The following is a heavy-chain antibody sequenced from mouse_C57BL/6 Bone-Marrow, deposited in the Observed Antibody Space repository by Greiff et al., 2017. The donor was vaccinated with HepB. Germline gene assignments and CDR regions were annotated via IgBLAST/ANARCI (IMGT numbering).Heavy chain of an antibody. V-gene: IGHV5-16*01. CDR2: INYDGSST. CDR3: AREGLRDYAMDY. J-gene: IGHJ4*01. D-gene: IGHD2-2*01. Sequence: EVHLVESEGGLVQPGSSMKLSCTASGFTFSDYYMAWVRQVPEKGLEWVANINYDGSSTYYLDSLKSRFIISRDNAKNILYLQMSSLKSEDTATYYCAREGLRDYAMDYWGQGTSVTVSS. CDR1: GFTFSDYY.